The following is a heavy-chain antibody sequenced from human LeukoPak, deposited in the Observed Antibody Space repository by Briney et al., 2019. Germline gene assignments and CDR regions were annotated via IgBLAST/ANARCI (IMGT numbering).Heavy chain of an antibody. V-gene: IGHV3-30*02. CDR2: IRYDGSNK. Sequence: GGSLRLSCAASGFTFSSYGTHWVRQAPGKGLEWVAFIRYDGSNKYYTDSVKGRFTISRDNSKNTLYLQMNSLRTEDTAVYYCAKRDGYNSGPFDYWGQGTLVTVSS. J-gene: IGHJ4*02. D-gene: IGHD5-24*01. CDR3: AKRDGYNSGPFDY. CDR1: GFTFSSYG.